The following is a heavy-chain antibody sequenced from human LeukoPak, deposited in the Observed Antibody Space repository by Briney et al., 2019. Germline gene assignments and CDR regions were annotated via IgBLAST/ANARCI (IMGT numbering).Heavy chain of an antibody. V-gene: IGHV5-51*01. CDR1: GYSFTSYW. CDR3: ARQLLWFGEYPHHDDDWFDP. J-gene: IGHJ5*02. Sequence: GESLKISCKGSGYSFTSYWIGWVRQMPGKGLEWMGIIFPGDSDTRYSPSFQGQATISADKSISTAYLQWSSLKASDTAMYYCARQLLWFGEYPHHDDDWFDPWGQGTLVTVSS. CDR2: IFPGDSDT. D-gene: IGHD3-10*01.